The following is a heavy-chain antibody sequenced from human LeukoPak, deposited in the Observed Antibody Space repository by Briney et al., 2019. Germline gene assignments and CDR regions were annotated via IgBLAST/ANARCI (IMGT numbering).Heavy chain of an antibody. CDR2: INHSGST. V-gene: IGHV4-34*01. D-gene: IGHD6-19*01. J-gene: IGHJ5*02. CDR3: ASGGRYGDWFDP. CDR1: GGSISGYY. Sequence: SETLSVTCAVYGGSISGYYWSWIRQPPGKGLEWIGEINHSGSTNYNPSLKSRVTISVDTSKNQFSLKLSSVTAADTAVYYCASGGRYGDWFDPWGQGTLVTVSS.